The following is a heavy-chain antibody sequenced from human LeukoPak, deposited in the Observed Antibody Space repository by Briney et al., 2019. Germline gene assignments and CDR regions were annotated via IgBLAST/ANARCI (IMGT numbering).Heavy chain of an antibody. Sequence: GGSLRLSCAASGFAFGIYTMNWVRQAPGKGLEWVSGISGTGGSTYYADSVKGRFTISRDNSKNTLFLQMNSLRAEDTAVDYCAHPGGRDYYYYAMDVWGQGTTVTISS. CDR3: AHPGGRDYYYYAMDV. V-gene: IGHV3-23*01. CDR2: ISGTGGST. CDR1: GFAFGIYT. J-gene: IGHJ6*02. D-gene: IGHD3-10*01.